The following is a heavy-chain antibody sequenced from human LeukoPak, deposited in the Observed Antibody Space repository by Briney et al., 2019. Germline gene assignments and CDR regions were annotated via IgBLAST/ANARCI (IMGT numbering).Heavy chain of an antibody. Sequence: SETLSLTCTVSGGSISSGGYYWSWIRQHPGKGLEWIGYIYYSGSTYYNPSLKSRFTISVDTSKNQFSLKLSSVTAADTAVYYCAREVAGYSYGYLYYYYYYMDVWGKGTTVTVSS. J-gene: IGHJ6*03. V-gene: IGHV4-31*03. CDR1: GGSISSGGYY. CDR2: IYYSGST. D-gene: IGHD5-18*01. CDR3: AREVAGYSYGYLYYYYYYMDV.